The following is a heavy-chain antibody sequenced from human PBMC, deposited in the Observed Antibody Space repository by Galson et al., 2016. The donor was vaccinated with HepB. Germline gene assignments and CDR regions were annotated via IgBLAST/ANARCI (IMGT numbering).Heavy chain of an antibody. CDR3: ARQHRGIYTVEFDY. CDR1: GHSFTRYW. V-gene: IGHV5-51*01. Sequence: QSGAEVKKPGESLRISCKGSGHSFTRYWIGWVRQMPGKGLEWMGIIYPGDSDTRYSPSFQGQVAISADKSITTAYLQWSSLKASDTARYYCARQHRGIYTVEFDYWGQGTLVTVSS. CDR2: IYPGDSDT. J-gene: IGHJ4*02. D-gene: IGHD4-23*01.